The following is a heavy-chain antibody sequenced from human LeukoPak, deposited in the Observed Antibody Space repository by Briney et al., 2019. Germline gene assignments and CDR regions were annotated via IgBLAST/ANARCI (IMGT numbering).Heavy chain of an antibody. J-gene: IGHJ4*02. V-gene: IGHV3-53*01. CDR3: ARDAPQVPAAGVLAS. CDR2: MYSPGDT. CDR1: GFTVSDNY. D-gene: IGHD6-13*01. Sequence: GGSLRLSCAASGFTVSDNYMSWVRQAPGQGLECVSVMYSPGDTYHADSVRGRFTFSIDISKNTLYLQMNGLRTEDTAMYYCARDAPQVPAAGVLASGGQGTLVTVSS.